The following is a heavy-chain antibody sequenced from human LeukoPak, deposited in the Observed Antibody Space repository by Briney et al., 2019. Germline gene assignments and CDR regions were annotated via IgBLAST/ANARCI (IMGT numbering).Heavy chain of an antibody. D-gene: IGHD3-10*01. CDR3: ARIVYGSGNWFDN. CDR1: GGSISNSYW. Sequence: SGTLSLTCAVFGGSISNSYWWSWVRQPPGKGLEWIGDIYPSGRTKYNPSLKSRVTISVDKSKNQFSPKLNSVTAADTAVYYCARIVYGSGNWFDNWGQGTPVTVSS. J-gene: IGHJ5*02. V-gene: IGHV4-4*02. CDR2: IYPSGRT.